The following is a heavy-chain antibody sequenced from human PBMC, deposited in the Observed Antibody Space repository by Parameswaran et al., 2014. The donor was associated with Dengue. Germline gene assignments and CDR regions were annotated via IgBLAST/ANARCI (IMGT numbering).Heavy chain of an antibody. D-gene: IGHD3/OR15-3a*01. CDR2: IYYSGST. Sequence: RWIRQPPGKGLEWIGYIYYSGSTYYNPSLKSRVTIPVDTSKNQFSLKLSSVTAADTAVYYCARDRRGLGIMGYYYYYGMDVWGQGTTVTVSS. CDR3: ARDRRGLGIMGYYYYYGMDV. J-gene: IGHJ6*02. V-gene: IGHV4-31*02.